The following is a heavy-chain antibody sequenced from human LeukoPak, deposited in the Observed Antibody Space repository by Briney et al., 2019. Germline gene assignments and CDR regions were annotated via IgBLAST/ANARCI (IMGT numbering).Heavy chain of an antibody. V-gene: IGHV3-48*01. D-gene: IGHD6-13*01. J-gene: IGHJ4*02. Sequence: GGSLRLSCAASGFSFSRYTMSWVRQAPGKGLEWISYISSSSTTIKYADSVKGRFIISRDNAKNSVYLQMNSLRAEDTAVYYCTLIAVDWQQPFDYWGQGTLVTVSS. CDR1: GFSFSRYT. CDR2: ISSSSTTI. CDR3: TLIAVDWQQPFDY.